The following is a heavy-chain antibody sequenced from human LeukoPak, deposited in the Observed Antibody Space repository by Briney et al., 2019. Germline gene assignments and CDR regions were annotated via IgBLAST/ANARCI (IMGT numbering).Heavy chain of an antibody. J-gene: IGHJ4*02. D-gene: IGHD1-26*01. CDR3: ASPGSGSY. V-gene: IGHV3-30-3*01. CDR1: GFTLKSYA. CDR2: LSDNGSNK. Sequence: GGSLRLSCAASGFTLKSYAMHWFRQAPGKGLEWVATLSDNGSNKYYADSVKGRFTISGDNSKNTLYLQMNSLRAEDTAVYYCASPGSGSYWGQGTLVTVSS.